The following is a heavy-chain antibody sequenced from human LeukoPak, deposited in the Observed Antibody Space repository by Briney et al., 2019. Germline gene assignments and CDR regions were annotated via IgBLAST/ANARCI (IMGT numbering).Heavy chain of an antibody. J-gene: IGHJ4*02. D-gene: IGHD5-24*01. CDR1: GFTFSSYS. Sequence: GGSLRLSCAASGFTFSSYSMNWVRQAPGKGLEWISYISYTGTIYYADSVKGRFTVSRDNAENSLYLQMISLRAEDTAIYYCTRVGYIDEGIDYWGQGTLVTVSS. CDR2: ISYTGTI. V-gene: IGHV3-48*01. CDR3: TRVGYIDEGIDY.